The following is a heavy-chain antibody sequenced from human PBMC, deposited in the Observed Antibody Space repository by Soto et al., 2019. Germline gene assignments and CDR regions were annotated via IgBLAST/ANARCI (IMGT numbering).Heavy chain of an antibody. V-gene: IGHV4-31*03. CDR2: IYYSGST. J-gene: IGHJ4*02. D-gene: IGHD3-16*01. Sequence: QVQLQESGPGLVKPSQTLSLTCTVSGGSISSGGYYWTWIRQHPGKGLEWIGYIYYSGSTYYKPSLKSRVTISVDTSKNQSSLKLSSVTAADTAVYYCARGDDYVGLDYWGQGALVTVSS. CDR3: ARGDDYVGLDY. CDR1: GGSISSGGYY.